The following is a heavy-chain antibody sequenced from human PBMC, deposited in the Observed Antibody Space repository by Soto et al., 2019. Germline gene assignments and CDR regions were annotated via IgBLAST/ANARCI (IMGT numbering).Heavy chain of an antibody. CDR2: ISAYNGNT. J-gene: IGHJ4*02. Sequence: GASVKVSCKASCYTFTSYGISWVRQAPGQGLEWMGWISAYNGNTNYAQKLQGRVTMTTDTSTSTAYMELRSLRSDDTAVYYCARGGLLPGTTMGKSDYWRQGTMVTVSS. D-gene: IGHD1-7*01. CDR1: CYTFTSYG. CDR3: ARGGLLPGTTMGKSDY. V-gene: IGHV1-18*04.